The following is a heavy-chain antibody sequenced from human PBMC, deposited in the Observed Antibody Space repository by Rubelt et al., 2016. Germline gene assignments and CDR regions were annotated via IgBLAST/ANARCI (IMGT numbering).Heavy chain of an antibody. CDR1: GGSFSGYY. D-gene: IGHD6-19*01. CDR2: IYHSGNT. Sequence: QVQLQQWGAGLLKPSETLSLTCAVYGGSFSGYYWSWIRQPPGKGLEWIGSIYHSGNTHYNPSLKSLFTISVATSKNQFSLKLTSVTAADTAVYYCARDASSGWSWADYWGQGTLVTVSS. CDR3: ARDASSGWSWADY. V-gene: IGHV4-34*01. J-gene: IGHJ4*02.